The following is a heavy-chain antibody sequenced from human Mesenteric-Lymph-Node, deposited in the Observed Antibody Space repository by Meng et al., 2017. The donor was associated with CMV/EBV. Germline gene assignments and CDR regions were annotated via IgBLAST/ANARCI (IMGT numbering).Heavy chain of an antibody. V-gene: IGHV3-21*01. Sequence: SSGFTFSRYAMNWVRQAPGKGLELVSSITGDTTYIYCQDSLRGRFTISRDNDKNSLYLQMNSLGAEDTAVYYCAREGTSGGYYFDYWGQGVLVTVSS. J-gene: IGHJ4*02. CDR3: AREGTSGGYYFDY. CDR2: ITGDTTYI. D-gene: IGHD1-14*01. CDR1: GFTFSRYA.